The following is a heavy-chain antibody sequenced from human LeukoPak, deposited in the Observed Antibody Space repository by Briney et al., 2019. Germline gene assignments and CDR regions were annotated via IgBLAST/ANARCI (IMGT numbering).Heavy chain of an antibody. V-gene: IGHV3-23*01. CDR1: GIPFSSYA. J-gene: IGHJ4*02. CDR2: ISGSGGST. D-gene: IGHD3-9*01. Sequence: GGSLRLSCAASGIPFSSYAMTWVRQAPGKGLEWVSAISGSGGSTYYEDSVRGRFTISRDNSKNTLYLQMNSLRAEDTAVYYCAKDRPYDILTGTGDYWGQGTLVTVSS. CDR3: AKDRPYDILTGTGDY.